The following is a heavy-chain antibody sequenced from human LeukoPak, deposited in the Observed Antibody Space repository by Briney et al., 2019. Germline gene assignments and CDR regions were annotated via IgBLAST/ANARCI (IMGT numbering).Heavy chain of an antibody. V-gene: IGHV1-2*06. Sequence: ASVKVSCKASGYTFTGYYMHWVRQAPGQGLERMGRINPNSGGTNYAQKFQGRVTMTRDTSISTAYMELGRLRSDDTAVYYCARNDDILTGYYYYYGMDVWGQGTTVTVSS. CDR1: GYTFTGYY. CDR3: ARNDDILTGYYYYYGMDV. J-gene: IGHJ6*02. D-gene: IGHD3-9*01. CDR2: INPNSGGT.